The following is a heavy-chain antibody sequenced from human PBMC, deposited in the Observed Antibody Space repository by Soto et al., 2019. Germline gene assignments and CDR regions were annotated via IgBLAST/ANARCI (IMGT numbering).Heavy chain of an antibody. Sequence: QVQLVQSGAEVKKPGASVKVSCKASGYTFTSYYMHWLRQAPGQGLEWMGIINPSGGSTSYAQKCQGRGSMTRDTSTSTVYMGLISLISEDTAVYYCAARILGSYRLDYWGQGTLVTVSS. CDR3: AARILGSYRLDY. D-gene: IGHD3-16*02. V-gene: IGHV1-46*03. CDR2: INPSGGST. J-gene: IGHJ4*02. CDR1: GYTFTSYY.